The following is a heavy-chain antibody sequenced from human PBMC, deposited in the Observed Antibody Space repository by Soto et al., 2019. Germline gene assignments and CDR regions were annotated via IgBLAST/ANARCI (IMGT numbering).Heavy chain of an antibody. J-gene: IGHJ2*01. CDR2: ISSYNGDT. V-gene: IGHV1-18*01. CDR3: ARDQNWGSTHWYFDL. D-gene: IGHD7-27*01. CDR1: GYTFTRSG. Sequence: GASVKVSCKASGYTFTRSGISWVRQAPGQGPEWMGWISSYNGDTNYAQTFQGRVTMTTDTSTSTAYMELRSLRSDDTAVYYCARDQNWGSTHWYFDLWGRGTLVTVSS.